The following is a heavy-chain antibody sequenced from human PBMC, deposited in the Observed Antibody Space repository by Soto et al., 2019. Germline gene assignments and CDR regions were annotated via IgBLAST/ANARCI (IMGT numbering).Heavy chain of an antibody. CDR1: GFNFSSYA. Sequence: EVQLLESGGGLVQPGGSLRLSCAASGFNFSSYAMSWVRQAPGKGLEWVSAISGSGGSTYYADSVKGRFTISRDNSKNTLYLQMNSMRSEKTSVYYCANEIFTSYSDFWSGQGGAFDIWGQGTMVTVSS. CDR2: ISGSGGST. D-gene: IGHD3-3*01. J-gene: IGHJ3*02. CDR3: ANEIFTSYSDFWSGQGGAFDI. V-gene: IGHV3-23*01.